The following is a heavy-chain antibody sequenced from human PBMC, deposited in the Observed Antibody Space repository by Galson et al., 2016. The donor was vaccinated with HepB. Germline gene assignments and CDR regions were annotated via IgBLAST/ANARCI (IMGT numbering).Heavy chain of an antibody. CDR1: GGSIGGNY. D-gene: IGHD1-26*01. CDR2: IYSNGLT. V-gene: IGHV4-59*01. J-gene: IGHJ4*02. CDR3: ARGQYSVASYSYYFDY. Sequence: SETLSLTCTVSGGSIGGNYWSWMRQTPGKGLEWIGFIYSNGLTNYNPSLKSGATISLDTSNNQFSLRLRSVTAADTAIYYCARGQYSVASYSYYFDYWGQGTLGTGPS.